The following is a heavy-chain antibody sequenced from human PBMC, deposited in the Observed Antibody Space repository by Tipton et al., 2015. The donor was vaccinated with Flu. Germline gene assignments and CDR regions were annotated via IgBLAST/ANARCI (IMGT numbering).Heavy chain of an antibody. D-gene: IGHD4-23*01. V-gene: IGHV3-7*01. CDR2: IKQDGSEK. CDR1: GFTFSSYW. Sequence: SLRLSCAASGFTFSSYWMSWVRQAPGKGLEWVANIKQDGSEKYYVDSVKGRFTISRDNAKNSLYLQMNSLRAEDTAVYYCARPGRWGPRDAFDIWGQGTMVAVSS. J-gene: IGHJ3*02. CDR3: ARPGRWGPRDAFDI.